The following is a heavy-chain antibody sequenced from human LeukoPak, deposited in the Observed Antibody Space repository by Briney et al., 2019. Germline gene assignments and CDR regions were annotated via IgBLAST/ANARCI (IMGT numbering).Heavy chain of an antibody. CDR1: GGSISSYY. Sequence: PSETLSLTCTVSGGSISSYYWSWIRQPPGKGLEWIGYIYYSGSANYNPSLKSRVTISVDTSKNQFSLKLSSVTAADTAVYYCARLIFVGNYYFDYWGQGTLVTVSS. CDR2: IYYSGSA. J-gene: IGHJ4*02. V-gene: IGHV4-59*08. D-gene: IGHD2/OR15-2a*01. CDR3: ARLIFVGNYYFDY.